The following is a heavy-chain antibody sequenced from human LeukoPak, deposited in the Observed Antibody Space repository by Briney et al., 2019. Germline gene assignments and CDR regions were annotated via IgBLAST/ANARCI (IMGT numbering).Heavy chain of an antibody. V-gene: IGHV3-21*01. Sequence: GGPVRLSCSASGFTLSNYKMNWLPQAPGKALVGVSSISNSSSYIYYADSVKGRFTISRDNAKNSLFLQMNGLRAEDTAVYYCARERLVVVGDAYYYYGMDVWGQGTTVTVSS. J-gene: IGHJ6*02. CDR2: ISNSSSYI. D-gene: IGHD2-2*01. CDR1: GFTLSNYK. CDR3: ARERLVVVGDAYYYYGMDV.